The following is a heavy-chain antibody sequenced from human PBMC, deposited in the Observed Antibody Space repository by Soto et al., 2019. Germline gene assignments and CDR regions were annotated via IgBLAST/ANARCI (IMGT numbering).Heavy chain of an antibody. CDR2: IYYSGST. CDR3: VTLTGYYMDG. J-gene: IGHJ6*03. Sequence: SETLSLTCTVSGGSISSSSYYWGWIRQPPGKGLEWIGSIYYSGSTYYNPSLKSRVTISVDTSKNQFSLKLSSVTAADTAVYYCVTLTGYYMDGWGKGTTVTVSS. D-gene: IGHD3-9*01. V-gene: IGHV4-39*01. CDR1: GGSISSSSYY.